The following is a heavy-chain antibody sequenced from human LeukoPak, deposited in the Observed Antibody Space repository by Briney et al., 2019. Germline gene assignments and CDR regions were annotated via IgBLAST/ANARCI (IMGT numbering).Heavy chain of an antibody. CDR1: GYSLINHW. J-gene: IGHJ4*02. Sequence: GESLKISCKASGYSLINHWIGLGRQMPGKGLGWMGIIYPGNADATYSPSLQGQVTISADKSTTTVYLQWSSLKASDTAMYYCARQGSYDNSGYSFDYWGQGTLVTVSS. CDR3: ARQGSYDNSGYSFDY. CDR2: IYPGNADA. D-gene: IGHD3-22*01. V-gene: IGHV5-51*01.